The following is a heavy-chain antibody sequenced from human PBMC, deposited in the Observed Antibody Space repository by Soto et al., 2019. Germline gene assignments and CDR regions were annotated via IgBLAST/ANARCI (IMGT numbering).Heavy chain of an antibody. CDR3: ARGGLKTTSRYYFDY. V-gene: IGHV4-59*01. J-gene: IGHJ4*02. Sequence: SETLSLTCTVSGGSISSYYWSWIRQPPGKGLEWIGYIYYSGSTNYNPSLKSRVTISVDTSKNQFSLKLSSVTAADTAVYYCARGGLKTTSRYYFDYWGQGTLVTVSS. CDR2: IYYSGST. D-gene: IGHD1-7*01. CDR1: GGSISSYY.